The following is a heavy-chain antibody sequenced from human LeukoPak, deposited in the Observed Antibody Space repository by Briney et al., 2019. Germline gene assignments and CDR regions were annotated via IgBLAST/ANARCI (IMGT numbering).Heavy chain of an antibody. CDR1: GGSISSYY. CDR3: ARDEGGSAFDI. CDR2: IYYSGST. D-gene: IGHD3-16*01. J-gene: IGHJ3*02. V-gene: IGHV4-59*01. Sequence: SETLSLTCTVSGGSISSYYWSWIRQPPGKGLEWTGYIYYSGSTNYNPSLKSRVTISVDTSRNQFSLKLSSVTAADTAVYYCARDEGGSAFDIWGQGTMVTVSS.